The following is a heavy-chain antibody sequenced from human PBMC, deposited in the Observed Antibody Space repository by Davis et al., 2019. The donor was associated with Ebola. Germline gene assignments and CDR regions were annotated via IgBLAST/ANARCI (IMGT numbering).Heavy chain of an antibody. Sequence: GESLKISCVASGFTFSSYWVHWVRQAPGKGLEWVSVIHTGGRTYYTDSVKGRFTISRDNSKNTIYLQMSSLRAEDTAVYYCARHYVHDYYMGLDVWGQGTTVIVSS. J-gene: IGHJ6*02. D-gene: IGHD3-10*02. V-gene: IGHV3-66*04. CDR1: GFTFSSYW. CDR2: IHTGGRT. CDR3: ARHYVHDYYMGLDV.